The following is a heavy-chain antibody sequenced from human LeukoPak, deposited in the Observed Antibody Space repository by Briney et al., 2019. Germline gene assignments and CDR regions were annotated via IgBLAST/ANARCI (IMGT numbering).Heavy chain of an antibody. Sequence: GGSLRLSCAASGFTISSYEMNWVRQAPGKGLEWVSVIYSGGSTYYADSVKGRFTISRHNSKNTLYLQMNSLRAEDTAVYYCARGVAARPGYFDYWGQGTLVTVSS. J-gene: IGHJ4*02. CDR1: GFTISSYE. CDR3: ARGVAARPGYFDY. V-gene: IGHV3-53*04. CDR2: IYSGGST. D-gene: IGHD6-6*01.